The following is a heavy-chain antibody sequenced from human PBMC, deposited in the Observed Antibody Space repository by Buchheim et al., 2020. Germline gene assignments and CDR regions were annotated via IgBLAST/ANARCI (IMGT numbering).Heavy chain of an antibody. D-gene: IGHD5-24*01. CDR2: ISTDGSRT. V-gene: IGHV3-74*01. CDR1: GFTFTAFW. CDR3: AKVGYGGEMATIDYFDY. J-gene: IGHJ4*02. Sequence: EVQLVESGGGLVQPGGSLRLSCAASGFTFTAFWMHWLRQPPGKGLVWVAQISTDGSRTTFADSVKGRFPMSRDNAKTTVYLQMNSLRAEDTAVYYCAKVGYGGEMATIDYFDYWGQGTL.